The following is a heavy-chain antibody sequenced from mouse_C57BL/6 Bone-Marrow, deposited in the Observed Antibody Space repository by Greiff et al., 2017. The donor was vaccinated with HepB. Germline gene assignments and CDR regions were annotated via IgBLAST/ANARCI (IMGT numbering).Heavy chain of an antibody. V-gene: IGHV5-4*03. D-gene: IGHD2-1*01. CDR2: ISDGGSYT. CDR3: ARGVDYCGSYWYFDV. CDR1: GFTFSSYA. J-gene: IGHJ1*03. Sequence: EVKLMESGGGLVKPGGSLKLSCAASGFTFSSYAMSWVRQTPEKRLEWVATISDGGSYTYYPDNVKGRFTISRDNAKNNLYLQMSHLKSEDTAMYYCARGVDYCGSYWYFDVWGTGTTVTVSS.